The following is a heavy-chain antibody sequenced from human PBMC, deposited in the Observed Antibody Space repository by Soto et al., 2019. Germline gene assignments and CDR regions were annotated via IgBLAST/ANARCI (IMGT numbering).Heavy chain of an antibody. V-gene: IGHV4-4*07. Sequence: SETLSLTCTVSGGSISSYYWSWIRQPAGKGMEWIGRIHTTDGTNYNPSLKSRVTMSIDTSNNQFSLKLNSLTAADTAVYYCARALSSAAGLYFDFWGQGTPVTAPQ. CDR2: IHTTDGT. D-gene: IGHD6-13*01. J-gene: IGHJ4*02. CDR3: ARALSSAAGLYFDF. CDR1: GGSISSYY.